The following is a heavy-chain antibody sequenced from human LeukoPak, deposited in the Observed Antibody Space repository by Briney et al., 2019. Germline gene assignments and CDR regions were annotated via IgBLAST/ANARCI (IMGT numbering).Heavy chain of an antibody. V-gene: IGHV1-69*04. CDR2: IIPILNTV. CDR3: ARLVVTAIPVLDS. Sequence: ASVKVSCKTSGGIFSSYGIAWVRQAPGQGLEWMGRIIPILNTVNYAQKFQGRVTITADKSTSTAYMELSSLRSEDSAVYYCARLVVTAIPVLDSWGLGTLVTVSS. CDR1: GGIFSSYG. J-gene: IGHJ4*02. D-gene: IGHD2-21*02.